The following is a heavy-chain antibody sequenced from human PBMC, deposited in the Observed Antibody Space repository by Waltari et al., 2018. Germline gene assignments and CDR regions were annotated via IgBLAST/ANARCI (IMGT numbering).Heavy chain of an antibody. V-gene: IGHV1-18*01. D-gene: IGHD6-19*01. CDR1: GYTLSNYG. CDR3: ATTVAGWFDP. CDR2: ISPYSGHT. Sequence: HLVQSGTDVQKPRPSVKVYCKASGYTLSNYGLTWGRQAPGKGLEWLGWISPYSGHTNFPQKYQGRLFLTTDTSTSTAYMELRNLTSDDTAVYYCATTVAGWFDPWGQGSLVTVSS. J-gene: IGHJ5*02.